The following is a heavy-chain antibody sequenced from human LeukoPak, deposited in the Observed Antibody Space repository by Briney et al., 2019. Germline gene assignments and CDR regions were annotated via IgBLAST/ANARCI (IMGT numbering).Heavy chain of an antibody. J-gene: IGHJ4*02. CDR3: AKDNRRHYTSGPNPDSLH. CDR1: GFTFDDYA. CDR2: ISWKSDSV. V-gene: IGHV3-9*01. D-gene: IGHD6-19*01. Sequence: TGGSLRLSCVASGFTFDDYAMHWVRQAPGKGLEWVSGISWKSDSVDYADSVKGRFTISRDNAKNSLYLQMNSLRVEDTAFYYCAKDNRRHYTSGPNPDSLHWGQGALVTVSS.